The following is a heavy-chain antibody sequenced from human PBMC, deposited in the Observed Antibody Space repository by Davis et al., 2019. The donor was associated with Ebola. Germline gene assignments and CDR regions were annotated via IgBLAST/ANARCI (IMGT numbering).Heavy chain of an antibody. D-gene: IGHD2-15*01. Sequence: SETLSLTCAVYGGSFSGYYWSWIRQPPGKGLEWIGEINHSGSTNYNPSLKSRVTISVDTSKNQFSLKLSSVTAADTAVYYCARGRGLGYCSGGSCYDGIRFDYWGQGTLVTVSS. J-gene: IGHJ4*02. CDR1: GGSFSGYY. CDR2: INHSGST. CDR3: ARGRGLGYCSGGSCYDGIRFDY. V-gene: IGHV4-34*01.